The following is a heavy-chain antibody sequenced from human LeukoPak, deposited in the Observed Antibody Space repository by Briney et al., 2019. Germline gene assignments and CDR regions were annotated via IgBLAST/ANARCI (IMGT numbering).Heavy chain of an antibody. Sequence: GASVKVSCKASGYTFTSYAIHWVRQAPGQRLEWMGWITTVNGNTRYSQTFQGRVIISRDTSASTAFMELSGLRFEDTAMYYCAKVDGDNNFDYWGQGTLVTVSS. D-gene: IGHD5-24*01. CDR1: GYTFTSYA. CDR3: AKVDGDNNFDY. J-gene: IGHJ4*02. V-gene: IGHV1-3*04. CDR2: ITTVNGNT.